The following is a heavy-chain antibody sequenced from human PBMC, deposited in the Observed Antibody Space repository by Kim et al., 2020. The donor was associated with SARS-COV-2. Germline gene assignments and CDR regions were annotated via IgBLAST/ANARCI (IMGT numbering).Heavy chain of an antibody. D-gene: IGHD5-12*01. Sequence: GGSLRLSCAVPGFTFSSYNMNWVRQAPGKGLEWVSYISYSSNSIYYGDSVKGRFTISRDNAKNSLYLQMNGLRDEDTAVYYCARVLRLGYDRPMDVWGQGTTVIVSS. CDR2: ISYSSNSI. J-gene: IGHJ6*02. CDR1: GFTFSSYN. CDR3: ARVLRLGYDRPMDV. V-gene: IGHV3-48*02.